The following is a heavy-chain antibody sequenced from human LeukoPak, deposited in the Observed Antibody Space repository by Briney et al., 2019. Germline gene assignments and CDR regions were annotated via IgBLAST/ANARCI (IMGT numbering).Heavy chain of an antibody. J-gene: IGHJ5*02. Sequence: GGSLRLSCAASGFTFSDYYMSWIRQAPGKGLEWVSYISSSSSYTNYAASVKGRFTISIDNAKNSLYLQMNSLRAEDTAVYYCARDGAAAAGTFWFDPWGQGTLVTVSS. V-gene: IGHV3-11*06. CDR3: ARDGAAAAGTFWFDP. CDR2: ISSSSSYT. D-gene: IGHD6-13*01. CDR1: GFTFSDYY.